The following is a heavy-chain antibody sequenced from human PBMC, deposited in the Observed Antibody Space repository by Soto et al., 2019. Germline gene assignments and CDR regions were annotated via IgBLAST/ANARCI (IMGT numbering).Heavy chain of an antibody. CDR2: ISGSGNYT. CDR3: AREGINNYNEYYFDS. Sequence: PGGSLRLSCAASGFTFSSYSMNWVLQAPGKGLEWVSSISGSGNYTHYADFLRGRFTISRDNAKTSLYLQMNSLRAEDTAVYYCAREGINNYNEYYFDSWGQGTVVTVYS. D-gene: IGHD4-4*01. J-gene: IGHJ4*02. CDR1: GFTFSSYS. V-gene: IGHV3-21*01.